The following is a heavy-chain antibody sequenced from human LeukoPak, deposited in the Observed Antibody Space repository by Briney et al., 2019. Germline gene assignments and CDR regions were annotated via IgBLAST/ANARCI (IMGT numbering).Heavy chain of an antibody. CDR1: GLNLSPYW. V-gene: IGHV3-74*01. CDR2: IDTAGAVT. Sequence: GGSLRLSCAASGLNLSPYWMHWVRHVPGKGLEWVSHIDTAGAVTTYADSVKGRFTISRDNAESTLYLQMNSLRAEDTGIYYCVRDSHLAFDYWGQGSLVTVSS. J-gene: IGHJ4*02. CDR3: VRDSHLAFDY.